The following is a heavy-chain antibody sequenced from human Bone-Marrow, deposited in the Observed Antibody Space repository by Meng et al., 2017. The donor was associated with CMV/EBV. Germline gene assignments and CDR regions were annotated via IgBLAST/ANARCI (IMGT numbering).Heavy chain of an antibody. J-gene: IGHJ4*02. D-gene: IGHD2-2*01. Sequence: ASVKVSCKASGYTFTGYYMHWVRQAPGQGLEWMGWINPNSGGTNYAQKFQGRVTMTRDTSISTAYMELSRLRSDDTAVYYCARVGKKPAAVEKGHFNYWGQGTLVTVSS. CDR2: INPNSGGT. V-gene: IGHV1-2*02. CDR1: GYTFTGYY. CDR3: ARVGKKPAAVEKGHFNY.